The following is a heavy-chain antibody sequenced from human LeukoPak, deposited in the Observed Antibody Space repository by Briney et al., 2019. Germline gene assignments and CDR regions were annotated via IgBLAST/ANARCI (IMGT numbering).Heavy chain of an antibody. V-gene: IGHV1-2*06. D-gene: IGHD3-10*01. Sequence: DSVKVSCKASGPSFNAYYMHWVRQAPGQGLEWMGRIEAKSGGTHYPQKFQGRVTMTRDTSISTAYMELTRLGPDDTAVYFCARGLTYGSGRFLYYSMDVWGRGTTVIVSS. CDR2: IEAKSGGT. CDR1: GPSFNAYY. CDR3: ARGLTYGSGRFLYYSMDV. J-gene: IGHJ6*03.